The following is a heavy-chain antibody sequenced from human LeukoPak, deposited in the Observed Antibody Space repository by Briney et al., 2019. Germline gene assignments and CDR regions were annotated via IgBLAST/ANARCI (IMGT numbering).Heavy chain of an antibody. J-gene: IGHJ4*02. CDR3: ARDYYFDY. CDR2: NSSSGSTI. Sequence: PGGSLRLSCAASGFTFSSYEMNWVRQAPGKGLEWVSYNSSSGSTIYYADSVKGRFTISRDNAKNSLYLQMNSLRAEDTAVYYCARDYYFDYWGQGTLVTVSS. CDR1: GFTFSSYE. V-gene: IGHV3-48*03.